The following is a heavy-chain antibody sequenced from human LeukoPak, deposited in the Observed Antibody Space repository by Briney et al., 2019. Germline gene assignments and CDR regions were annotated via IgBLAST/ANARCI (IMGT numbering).Heavy chain of an antibody. CDR3: ARDLSWGTAMASYFDY. J-gene: IGHJ4*02. CDR1: GYSISSGYY. Sequence: SETLSLTCAVSGYSISSGYYWGWIRQPPGKGLEWIGSIYHSGSTYYNPSLKSRVTISVDTSKNQFSLKLSSVTAAGPAVYYDARDLSWGTAMASYFDYWGQGTLVTVSS. CDR2: IYHSGST. V-gene: IGHV4-38-2*02. D-gene: IGHD5-18*01.